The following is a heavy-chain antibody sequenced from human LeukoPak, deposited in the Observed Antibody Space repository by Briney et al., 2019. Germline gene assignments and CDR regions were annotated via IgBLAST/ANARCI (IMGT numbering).Heavy chain of an antibody. CDR2: INHSGGT. CDR1: GGSFSGYY. J-gene: IGHJ3*02. D-gene: IGHD6-13*01. V-gene: IGHV4-34*01. CDR3: ARHITLKSGTGAFDI. Sequence: SETLSLTCAVYGGSFSGYYWSWIRQPPGKGLEWIGEINHSGGTNYNPSLKSRVTISVDTSKNQFSLKLSSVTAADTAVYYCARHITLKSGTGAFDIWGQGTMVTVS.